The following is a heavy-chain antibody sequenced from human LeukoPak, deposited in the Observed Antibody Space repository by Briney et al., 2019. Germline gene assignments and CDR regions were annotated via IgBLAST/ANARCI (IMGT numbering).Heavy chain of an antibody. Sequence: PSETLSLPCTVSGGAISSDHWSWTPQPPGKALELIGYFYYSGNSNYNPSLKSRVTISRDTSKNQFSLKLSSVTAADTAIYYCARVSPAVGAFDIWGRGTMVTVSS. J-gene: IGHJ3*02. V-gene: IGHV4-59*01. CDR3: ARVSPAVGAFDI. D-gene: IGHD6-13*01. CDR2: FYYSGNS. CDR1: GGAISSDH.